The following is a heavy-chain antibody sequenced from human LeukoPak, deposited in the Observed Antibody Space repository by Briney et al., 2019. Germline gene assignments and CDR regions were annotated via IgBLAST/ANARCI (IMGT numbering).Heavy chain of an antibody. V-gene: IGHV3-23*01. CDR2: ISGSGSTT. Sequence: PGRSLRLSCAASGFTFSSYAMHWVRQAPGKGPEWVSGISGSGSTTYYADSVKGRFTISRDNSKNTLYLQMNSLRVEDTAVYYCAKSSGSGPYFYGMDVWGHGTTVTVSS. CDR3: AKSSGSGPYFYGMDV. D-gene: IGHD3-10*01. CDR1: GFTFSSYA. J-gene: IGHJ6*02.